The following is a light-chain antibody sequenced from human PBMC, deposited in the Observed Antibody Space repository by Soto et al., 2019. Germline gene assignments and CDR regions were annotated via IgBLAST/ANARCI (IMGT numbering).Light chain of an antibody. CDR2: SAS. CDR3: QQGHNWPLT. Sequence: EIVMTQSPATLSVSPGERATLSCRASQSISTELAWYQQKPGQPPRLLIYSASTRATGVPARFTGSGSGSEFTLTNSGLQSEDFAVYYCQQGHNWPLTFGQGTRVEI. J-gene: IGKJ2*01. CDR1: QSISTE. V-gene: IGKV3-15*01.